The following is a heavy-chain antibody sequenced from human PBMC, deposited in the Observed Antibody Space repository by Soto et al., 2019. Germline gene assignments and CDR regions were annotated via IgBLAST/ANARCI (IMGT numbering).Heavy chain of an antibody. CDR3: AREPQSGNYFHYYGLDV. CDR2: TYYRSKWYD. CDR1: GDSVSSNSAA. D-gene: IGHD1-26*01. Sequence: PSQTLSLTCAISGDSVSSNSAAWSWIRQSPSRGLEWLGRTYYRSKWYDDFAVSVKSRITINPDTSKNQFSLQLSSVTPEDTAVYYCAREPQSGNYFHYYGLDVWGQGTTVTVPS. V-gene: IGHV6-1*01. J-gene: IGHJ6*02.